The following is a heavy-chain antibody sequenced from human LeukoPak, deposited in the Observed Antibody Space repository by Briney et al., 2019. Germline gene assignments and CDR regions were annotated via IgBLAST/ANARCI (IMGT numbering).Heavy chain of an antibody. CDR3: ARAYGAALFSY. CDR1: GGSISSGGYY. V-gene: IGHV4-30-2*01. J-gene: IGHJ4*02. CDR2: INHSGST. Sequence: SQTLSLTCTVSGGSISSGGYYWSWIRQPPGKGLEWIGEINHSGSTNYNPSLKSRVTISVDTSKNQFSLKLSSVTAADTAVYYCARAYGAALFSYWGQGTLVTVSS. D-gene: IGHD4-17*01.